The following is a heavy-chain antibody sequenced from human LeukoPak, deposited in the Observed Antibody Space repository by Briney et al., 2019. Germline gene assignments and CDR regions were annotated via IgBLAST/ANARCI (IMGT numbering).Heavy chain of an antibody. CDR1: GFTFSSYS. Sequence: PGGSLRLSCAASGFTFSSYSMNWVRQAPGKGLEWVSYISSSSSTIYYADSVKGRFTISRDNAKNSLYLQMNSLRAEDTAVYYCAREHDYGEVFYNYWGQGTLVTVSS. V-gene: IGHV3-48*04. CDR2: ISSSSSTI. CDR3: AREHDYGEVFYNY. J-gene: IGHJ4*02. D-gene: IGHD4-17*01.